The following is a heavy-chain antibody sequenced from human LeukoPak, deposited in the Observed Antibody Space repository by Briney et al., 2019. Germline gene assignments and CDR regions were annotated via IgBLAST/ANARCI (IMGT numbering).Heavy chain of an antibody. CDR1: GGSFSGYY. J-gene: IGHJ4*02. D-gene: IGHD5-18*01. CDR2: INHSGST. CDR3: ARGRDTAMVSPFDY. V-gene: IGHV4-34*01. Sequence: SETLSLTCAVYGGSFSGYYWSWIRRPPGKGLEWIGEINHSGSTNYNPSLKSRVTISVDASKNQFSVKLSSVTAADTAVYYCARGRDTAMVSPFDYWGQGTLVTVSS.